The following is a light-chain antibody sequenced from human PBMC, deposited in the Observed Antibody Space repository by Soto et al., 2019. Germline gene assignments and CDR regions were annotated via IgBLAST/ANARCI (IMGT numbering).Light chain of an antibody. V-gene: IGKV1-5*03. CDR3: QQYNSYPWT. Sequence: DIQMTQSPSTLSASVGDRVTITCRASQGISSWLAWYQQKPGKAPKLLISKSSNIESGVPSRFSGSGSGTEFSLTISSLQPDDFATYYCQQYNSYPWTFGLGTKVDFK. J-gene: IGKJ1*01. CDR1: QGISSW. CDR2: KSS.